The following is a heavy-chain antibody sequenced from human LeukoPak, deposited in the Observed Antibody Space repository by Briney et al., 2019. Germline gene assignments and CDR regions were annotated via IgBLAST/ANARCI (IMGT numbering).Heavy chain of an antibody. D-gene: IGHD6-6*01. V-gene: IGHV1-69*05. J-gene: IGHJ4*02. CDR1: GGTFSSYA. CDR2: IIPIFGTA. Sequence: GSSVKVSCKASGGTFSSYAISWVRQAPGQGLEWMGGIIPIFGTANYAQKFQGRVTMTRDMSTSTVYMELSSLRSEDTAVYYCARDTSIAASGGFDYWGQGTLVTVSS. CDR3: ARDTSIAASGGFDY.